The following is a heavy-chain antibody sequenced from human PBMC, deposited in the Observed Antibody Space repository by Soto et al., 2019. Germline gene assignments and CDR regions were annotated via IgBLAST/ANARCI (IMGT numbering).Heavy chain of an antibody. CDR3: ARDPFPTMISCFDY. CDR2: IKQDGSEK. Sequence: VSLRLSCAASGFTFSSYWMSWVRQAPGKGLEWVANIKQDGSEKYYVDSVKGRFTISRDNAKNSLYLQMNSLRAEDTAVYYCARDPFPTMISCFDYWGQGTLVTVSS. J-gene: IGHJ4*02. D-gene: IGHD3-22*01. CDR1: GFTFSSYW. V-gene: IGHV3-7*03.